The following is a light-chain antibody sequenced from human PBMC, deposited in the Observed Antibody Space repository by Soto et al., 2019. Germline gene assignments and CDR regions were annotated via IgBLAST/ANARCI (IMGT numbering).Light chain of an antibody. V-gene: IGLV1-36*01. Sequence: QSVLTQPPSVSGAPRQGVSISCSGATSNIGNNAVNWYQQLPGKAPKLLIYFDDLMPSGVSDRFSGSKSGTSASLAISGLQSEDEADYYCVAWDDSLNVVLFGGGTKVTVL. CDR1: TSNIGNNA. CDR2: FDD. J-gene: IGLJ2*01. CDR3: VAWDDSLNVVL.